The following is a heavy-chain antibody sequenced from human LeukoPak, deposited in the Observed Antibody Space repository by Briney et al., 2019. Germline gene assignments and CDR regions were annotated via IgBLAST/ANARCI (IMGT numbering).Heavy chain of an antibody. D-gene: IGHD6-13*01. J-gene: IGHJ4*02. Sequence: SVKISCKASGGTFSSYAISWVRQAPGQGLEWMGRIIPIFGTANYAQKFQGRVTITTDESTSTAYMELSSLRSEDTAVYYCARDQLAAGTYDYWGQGTLVTVSS. V-gene: IGHV1-69*05. CDR3: ARDQLAAGTYDY. CDR1: GGTFSSYA. CDR2: IIPIFGTA.